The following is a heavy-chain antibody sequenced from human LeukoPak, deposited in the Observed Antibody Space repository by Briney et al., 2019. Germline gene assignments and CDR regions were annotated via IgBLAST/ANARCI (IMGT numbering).Heavy chain of an antibody. CDR1: GGSFSGYY. CDR3: ASHYYDGSGYYYFDY. J-gene: IGHJ4*02. V-gene: IGHV4-34*01. Sequence: SETLSLTCAVYGGSFSGYYWSWIRQPPGKGLEWIGEINHSGSTNYNPSLKSRVTISVDTSKNQFSLKLSSVTAADTAVYYCASHYYDGSGYYYFDYWGQGTVVTVSS. CDR2: INHSGST. D-gene: IGHD3-22*01.